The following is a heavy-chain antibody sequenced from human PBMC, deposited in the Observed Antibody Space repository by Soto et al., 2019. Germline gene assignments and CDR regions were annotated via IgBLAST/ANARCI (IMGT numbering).Heavy chain of an antibody. V-gene: IGHV1-18*01. CDR1: GYAFTTYG. CDR3: ARGRYGDY. J-gene: IGHJ4*02. CDR2: ISAHNGNT. Sequence: QVHLVQSGAEVKKPGASVKVSCKGSGYAFTTYGNTWVRQAPGQGLEWMGWISAHNGNTNYAQKLQGRVTVTRDTSTSTAYMELRSLRSDGTAVYYCARGRYGDYWGQGALVTVSS. D-gene: IGHD1-1*01.